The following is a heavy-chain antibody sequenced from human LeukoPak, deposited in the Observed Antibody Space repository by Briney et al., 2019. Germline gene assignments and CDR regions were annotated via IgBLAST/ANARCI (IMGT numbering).Heavy chain of an antibody. CDR2: LDTDGTDT. J-gene: IGHJ4*02. CDR1: GFTFGTYW. V-gene: IGHV3-74*01. Sequence: GGSLRLSCAASGFTFGTYWMHWVCQAPGKGLVWVSRLDTDGTDTAYADSVKGRFTISRDNAKNTLYLQMNSLRAEDTAVYYCARVPVTGDWYFDYWGQGTLVTVSS. D-gene: IGHD7-27*01. CDR3: ARVPVTGDWYFDY.